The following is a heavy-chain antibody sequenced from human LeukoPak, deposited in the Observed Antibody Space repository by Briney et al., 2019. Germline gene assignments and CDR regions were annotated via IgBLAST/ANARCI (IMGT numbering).Heavy chain of an antibody. CDR2: IASSGRIT. V-gene: IGHV3-23*01. CDR1: GFNFNDAA. D-gene: IGHD5-24*01. Sequence: GGSLRLSCAASGFNFNDAAMTWVRQAPGKGLEWVSLIASSGRITYYTDSVRGRFTISRDNSKNTLSLQMNNLRVEDTAMYYCAKDIQLSAWGLGTMVTVSS. CDR3: AKDIQLSA. J-gene: IGHJ3*01.